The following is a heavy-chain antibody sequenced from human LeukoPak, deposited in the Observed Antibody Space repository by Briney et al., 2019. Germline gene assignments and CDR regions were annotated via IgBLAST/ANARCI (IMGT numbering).Heavy chain of an antibody. D-gene: IGHD3/OR15-3a*01. CDR3: AKDAQRGFDFSNSLES. V-gene: IGHV3-33*06. J-gene: IGHJ4*02. Sequence: GGSLRLSCATSGFTFSHYGMHWVRQAPGKGLEWVAVIWSDGSEKYYGDSVKGRFTISRDNSKKTVYLQMNSLRVEDTVVYYCAKDAQRGFDFSNSLESWGQGTLVTVSS. CDR1: GFTFSHYG. CDR2: IWSDGSEK.